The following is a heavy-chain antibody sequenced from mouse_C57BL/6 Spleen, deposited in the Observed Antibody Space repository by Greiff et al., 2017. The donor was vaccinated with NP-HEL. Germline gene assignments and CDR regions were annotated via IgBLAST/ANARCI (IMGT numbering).Heavy chain of an antibody. Sequence: QVQLKQSGPELVKPGASVKISCKASGYAFSSSWMNWVKQRPGKGLEWIGRIYPGDGDTNYNGKFKGKATLTADKSSSTAYMQLSSLTSEDSAVYFCARRDSSGYYAMDYWGQGTSVTVSS. J-gene: IGHJ4*01. CDR3: ARRDSSGYYAMDY. V-gene: IGHV1-82*01. D-gene: IGHD3-2*02. CDR1: GYAFSSSW. CDR2: IYPGDGDT.